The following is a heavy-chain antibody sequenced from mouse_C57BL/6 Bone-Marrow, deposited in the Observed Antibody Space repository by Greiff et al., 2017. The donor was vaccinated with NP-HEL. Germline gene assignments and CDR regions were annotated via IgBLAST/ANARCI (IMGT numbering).Heavy chain of an antibody. CDR3: ARRYGSSNHYAMDY. CDR1: GYTFTDYY. Sequence: EVQLQQSGPELVKPGASVKISCKASGYTFTDYYMNWVKQSHGKSLEWIGDINPNNGGTSYNQKFKGKATLTVDKSSSTAYMELRSLTSEDSAVYYCARRYGSSNHYAMDYWGQGTSVTVSS. J-gene: IGHJ4*01. V-gene: IGHV1-26*01. D-gene: IGHD1-1*01. CDR2: INPNNGGT.